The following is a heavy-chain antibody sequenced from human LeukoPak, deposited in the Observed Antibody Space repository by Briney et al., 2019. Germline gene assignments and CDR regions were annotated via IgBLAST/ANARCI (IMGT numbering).Heavy chain of an antibody. CDR3: ARHHYDSSGYYYYYYYMDV. D-gene: IGHD3-22*01. Sequence: SETLSLTCAVYGGSFSGYYWSWIRQPPGKGLEWIGEINHSGSTNYNPSLKSRVTISVDTSKNQFSLKLSSMTAADTAVYYCARHHYDSSGYYYYYYYMDVWGKGTTVTVSS. CDR1: GGSFSGYY. J-gene: IGHJ6*03. V-gene: IGHV4-34*01. CDR2: INHSGST.